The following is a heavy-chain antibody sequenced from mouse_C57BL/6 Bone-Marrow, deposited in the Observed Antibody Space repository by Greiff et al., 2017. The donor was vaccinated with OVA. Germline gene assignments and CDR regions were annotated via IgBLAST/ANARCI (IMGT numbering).Heavy chain of an antibody. CDR2: IWRGGGT. V-gene: IGHV2-9*01. J-gene: IGHJ2*01. Sequence: VKLQQSGPGLVAPSPTLSITCTVSGFSLTSYGVDWVRQPPGKGLEWLGVIWRGGGTNYNSALMSRLSISKDNSTSQVFLNMNSLQTDDTAMYYCAKRGYYGSFDYWGQGTTLTVSS. CDR3: AKRGYYGSFDY. D-gene: IGHD1-1*01. CDR1: GFSLTSYG.